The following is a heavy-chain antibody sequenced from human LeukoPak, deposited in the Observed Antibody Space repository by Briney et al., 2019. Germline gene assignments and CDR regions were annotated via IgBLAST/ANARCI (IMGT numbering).Heavy chain of an antibody. D-gene: IGHD2-21*01. V-gene: IGHV1-46*01. Sequence: ASVKVSCKASGYTFTSNYMHWVRQAPGQGLEWMGIINPSGGSTSYAQKFQGRVTMTRDTSTSTVYMELSGLTSEDTAVYYCARGIWSARTVDYYLDSWGQGTLVTVSS. J-gene: IGHJ4*02. CDR3: ARGIWSARTVDYYLDS. CDR1: GYTFTSNY. CDR2: INPSGGST.